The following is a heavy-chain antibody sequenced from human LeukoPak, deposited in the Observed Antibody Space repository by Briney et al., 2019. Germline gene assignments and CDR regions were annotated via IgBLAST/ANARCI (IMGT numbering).Heavy chain of an antibody. CDR1: GYTFTNYY. Sequence: GASVKVSCKASGYTFTNYYIHWVRQAPGQGLEWVGWINSNRGGTNYAQKFQGRVTMTRDTSISTAYMELRSVRSDDTAVYYCARDHGDDAFDIWGPGTMVTVSS. D-gene: IGHD3-3*01. V-gene: IGHV1-2*02. CDR3: ARDHGDDAFDI. CDR2: INSNRGGT. J-gene: IGHJ3*02.